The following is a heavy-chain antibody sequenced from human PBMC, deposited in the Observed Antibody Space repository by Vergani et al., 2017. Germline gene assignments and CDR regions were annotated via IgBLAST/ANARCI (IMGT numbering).Heavy chain of an antibody. Sequence: EVQLLESGGDLVQPGGSLRLSCAASGFTFIMHAMSWVRQAPGKGLEWVSTLSASDRRTHYADSVKGRFTISRDNSKNTLHLQMNSLRADDTAVYYCTKGSRGYTGYFFDYWGQGTLATDSS. CDR1: GFTFIMHA. J-gene: IGHJ4*02. V-gene: IGHV3-23*01. CDR3: TKGSRGYTGYFFDY. CDR2: LSASDRRT. D-gene: IGHD5-12*01.